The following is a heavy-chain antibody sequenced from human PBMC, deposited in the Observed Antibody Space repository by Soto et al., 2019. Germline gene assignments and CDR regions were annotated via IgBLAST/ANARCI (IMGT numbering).Heavy chain of an antibody. D-gene: IGHD3-10*01. V-gene: IGHV3-23*01. Sequence: GGSLRLSCATSGFTFNTYPMTWVRQAPGKGLEWVSSISSTAGRTSSYADSVKGRFAISRDFSDKTVYLQMNNRRVDDTAVYFCAKGVLSFTYGMEVWGQGTTVTVSS. CDR3: AKGVLSFTYGMEV. J-gene: IGHJ6*02. CDR1: GFTFNTYP. CDR2: ISSTAGRTS.